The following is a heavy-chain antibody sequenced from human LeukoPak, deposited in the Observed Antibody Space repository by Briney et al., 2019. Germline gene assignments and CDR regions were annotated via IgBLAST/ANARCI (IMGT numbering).Heavy chain of an antibody. CDR3: AWIGYSSSSVDS. D-gene: IGHD6-6*01. V-gene: IGHV3-7*01. Sequence: SGGSLRLSCAASGFTFSRYWMSWVRQAPGKGLQRMANINQDGSVTYYVDSVRGRFTISRDNAKNSVYLQVHSLRDEDTAVFYCAWIGYSSSSVDSWGQGTLVTVSS. J-gene: IGHJ5*01. CDR2: INQDGSVT. CDR1: GFTFSRYW.